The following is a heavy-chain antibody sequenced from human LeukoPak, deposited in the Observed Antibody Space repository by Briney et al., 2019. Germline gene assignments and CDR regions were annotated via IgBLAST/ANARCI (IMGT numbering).Heavy chain of an antibody. D-gene: IGHD2-15*01. V-gene: IGHV4-34*01. CDR3: ASSNPQGYCSGGSCSYYFDY. CDR1: GGSFSGYY. J-gene: IGHJ4*02. Sequence: SQTLSLICAVYGGSFSGYYWSWIRQPPGKGLEWIGEINHSGSTNYNPSLKSRVTISVDTSKNQFSLKLSSVTAADTAVYYCASSNPQGYCSGGSCSYYFDYWGQGTLVTVSS. CDR2: INHSGST.